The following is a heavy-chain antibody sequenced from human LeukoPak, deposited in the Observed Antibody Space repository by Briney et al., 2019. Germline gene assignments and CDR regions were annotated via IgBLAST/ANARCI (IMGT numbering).Heavy chain of an antibody. V-gene: IGHV3-48*01. Sequence: GGSLRLSCAASGFTFSSYGMYWVRQAPGKGLEWVSYISGSSSTIYYADSVRGRLTISRDNAKNSLYLQMNSLRVEDTAVYYCARDSGDFWSGPYWGQGTLVTVS. CDR1: GFTFSSYG. J-gene: IGHJ4*02. CDR2: ISGSSSTI. D-gene: IGHD3-3*01. CDR3: ARDSGDFWSGPY.